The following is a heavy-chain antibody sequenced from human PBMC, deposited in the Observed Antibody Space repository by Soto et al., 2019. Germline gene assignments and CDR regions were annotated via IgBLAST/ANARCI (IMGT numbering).Heavy chain of an antibody. V-gene: IGHV5-51*01. Sequence: PXDWLKVSGKCSGNRFTSYWIGLVLQMPGKGLEWMGIIYPGDSDTRYSPSFQGQVTISADKSISTAYLQWSSLKASDTAMYYCARHRGGGALGWFDPCGQGTLVTVSS. D-gene: IGHD7-27*01. CDR1: GNRFTSYW. J-gene: IGHJ5*02. CDR2: IYPGDSDT. CDR3: ARHRGGGALGWFDP.